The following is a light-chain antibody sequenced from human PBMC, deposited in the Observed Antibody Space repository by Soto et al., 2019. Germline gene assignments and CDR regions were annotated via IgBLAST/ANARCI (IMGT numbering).Light chain of an antibody. J-gene: IGKJ1*01. CDR1: QSVDRW. V-gene: IGKV1-5*03. CDR3: QHYVAYSWT. CDR2: LAS. Sequence: DVQMTQSPSTLSASVGDRVTITCRASQSVDRWLAWFQQKPGKAPKLLIYLASSLEVGVPSRFSGSGSGTEFTLTISSLQPDDFATYYCQHYVAYSWTFGQGTKVEIK.